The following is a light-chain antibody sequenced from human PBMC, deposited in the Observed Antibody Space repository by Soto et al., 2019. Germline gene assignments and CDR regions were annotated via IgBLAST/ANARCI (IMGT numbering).Light chain of an antibody. CDR3: QQFDTSPPST. Sequence: EIVLTQSPGTLSLSPGERATLSCRASHSVSSSYLAWYQQKPDQAPSLLIYGASSRATGIPDRFSGSGSGTDFILTISRLEPEDFAVYYCQQFDTSPPSTFGQGTRLEIK. V-gene: IGKV3-20*01. CDR2: GAS. J-gene: IGKJ5*01. CDR1: HSVSSSY.